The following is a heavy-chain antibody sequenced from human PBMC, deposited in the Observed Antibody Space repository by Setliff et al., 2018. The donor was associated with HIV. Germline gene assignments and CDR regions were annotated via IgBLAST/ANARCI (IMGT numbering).Heavy chain of an antibody. CDR1: GQFISVGYY. CDR3: AKHDFGEGSCFDP. D-gene: IGHD3-16*01. Sequence: SETLSPTCTVSGQFISVGYYWGWIRQHPGKGLEWIGSVNHSRKTYYNPSLKSRVTMSADTSKNQISLMLRSMTAADTAVYYCAKHDFGEGSCFDPWGQGSLVTVSS. J-gene: IGHJ5*02. V-gene: IGHV4-38-2*02. CDR2: VNHSRKT.